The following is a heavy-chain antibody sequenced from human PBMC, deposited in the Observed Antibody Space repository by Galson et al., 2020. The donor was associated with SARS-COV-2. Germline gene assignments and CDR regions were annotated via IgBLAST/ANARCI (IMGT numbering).Heavy chain of an antibody. D-gene: IGHD3-16*01. J-gene: IGHJ4*02. CDR1: GYAFTDYY. Sequence: ASVTVSCRTSGYAFTDYYIYWVRQAPGQGLEWTGWINPNSGGTEYAQRFQGRVTMTRDTSITTAYVEISRLRSDDTAVYYCARGEMTPTNSFDYWGQGTLVTVSS. CDR2: INPNSGGT. V-gene: IGHV1-2*02. CDR3: ARGEMTPTNSFDY.